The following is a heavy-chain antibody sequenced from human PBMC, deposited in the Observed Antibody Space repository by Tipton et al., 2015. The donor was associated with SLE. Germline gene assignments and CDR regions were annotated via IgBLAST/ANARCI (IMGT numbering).Heavy chain of an antibody. CDR2: IYHSGST. J-gene: IGHJ2*01. CDR3: ARGTEGDWYFDL. CDR1: GGSMKSYY. D-gene: IGHD3/OR15-3a*01. V-gene: IGHV4-59*12. Sequence: TLSLTCTVSGGSMKSYYWSWIRQTPGKGLEWIGYIYHSGSTYYNPSLKSRVTISVDTSKNQFSLKLSSVTAADTAVYYCARGTEGDWYFDLWGRDTLVTVSS.